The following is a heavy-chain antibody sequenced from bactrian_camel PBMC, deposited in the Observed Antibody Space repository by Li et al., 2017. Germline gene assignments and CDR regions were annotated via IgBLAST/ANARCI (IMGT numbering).Heavy chain of an antibody. CDR2: IDTGDGST. D-gene: IGHD2*01. Sequence: HVQLVESRGGSVQTGGSLKLSCTYSGYTSFIDCMGWFRQAPGKGPEGVAAIDTGDGSTYYLNSVEGRFTISHDNAKNALYLQMNSLKPEDSAMYYCAADLARYCGAFSGFFARASWGQGTQVTVS. V-gene: IGHV3S1*01. CDR1: GYTSFIDC. CDR3: AADLARYCGAFSGFFARAS. J-gene: IGHJ4*01.